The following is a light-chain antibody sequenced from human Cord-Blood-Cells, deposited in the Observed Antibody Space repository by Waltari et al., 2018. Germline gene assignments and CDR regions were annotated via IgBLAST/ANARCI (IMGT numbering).Light chain of an antibody. CDR3: AAWDDSLSVV. J-gene: IGLJ2*01. CDR1: SSNIGSNY. CDR2: RNN. Sequence: QSVLTQPPSASGTPGQRVTISCSGSSSNIGSNYVYWYQQLPGTAPKLLIYRNNQRPSGVPDRFSGSESGTSASLAISGRRAEDEADYYCAAWDDSLSVVFGGGTKLTVL. V-gene: IGLV1-47*01.